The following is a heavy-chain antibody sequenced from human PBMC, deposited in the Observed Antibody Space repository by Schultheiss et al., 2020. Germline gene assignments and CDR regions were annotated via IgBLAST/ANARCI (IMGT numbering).Heavy chain of an antibody. Sequence: SETLSLTCTVSGGSISSGGYYWSWIRQHPGKGLEWIGHIYYSGSTYYNPSLKSRVTISVDTSKNQFSLKLSSVTAADTAVYYCAREGDGFTFDPWGQGTLVTVSS. D-gene: IGHD3-16*01. CDR1: GGSISSGGYY. V-gene: IGHV4-31*03. CDR3: AREGDGFTFDP. CDR2: IYYSGST. J-gene: IGHJ5*02.